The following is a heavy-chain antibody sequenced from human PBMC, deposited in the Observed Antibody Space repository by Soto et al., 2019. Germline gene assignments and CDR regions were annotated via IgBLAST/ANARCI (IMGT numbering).Heavy chain of an antibody. Sequence: ASVKVSCKASGGTFSSYAISWVRQAPGQGLEWMGGIIPIFGTANYAQKFQGRVTITADESTSTAYMELSSLRSEDTAVYYCARGGGYCGGDCYTFDYWGQGTLVTVPS. CDR3: ARGGGYCGGDCYTFDY. CDR1: GGTFSSYA. V-gene: IGHV1-69*13. CDR2: IIPIFGTA. J-gene: IGHJ4*02. D-gene: IGHD2-21*02.